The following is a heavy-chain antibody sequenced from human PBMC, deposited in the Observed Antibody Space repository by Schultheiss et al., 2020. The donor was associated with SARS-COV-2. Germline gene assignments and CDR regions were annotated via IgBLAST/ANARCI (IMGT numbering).Heavy chain of an antibody. CDR1: GFTFDDYA. V-gene: IGHV3-7*03. CDR3: ARVRGSGYCSSTNCYADAFDI. CDR2: IKQDGSEK. J-gene: IGHJ3*02. Sequence: GGSLRLSCAASGFTFDDYAMHWVRQAPGKGLEWVANIKQDGSEKYYVDSVKGRFTISRDNAKNSLYLQMNSLRAEDTAVYYCARVRGSGYCSSTNCYADAFDIWGQGTMVTVSS. D-gene: IGHD2-2*01.